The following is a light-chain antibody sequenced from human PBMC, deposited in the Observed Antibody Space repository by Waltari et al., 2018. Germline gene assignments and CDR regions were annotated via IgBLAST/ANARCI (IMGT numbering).Light chain of an antibody. CDR3: QSYDNSLTGSEV. CDR1: SSNIGAGFA. CDR2: ANT. V-gene: IGLV1-40*01. Sequence: QSVLTQPPSVSGAPGQRVTIPCTGSSSNIGAGFAVHWYQQLPGAAPQLLIYANTYRPSGVPDRFSGSKSGASASLAITGLQAEDEAAYYCQSYDNSLTGSEVFGGGTKLTVL. J-gene: IGLJ3*02.